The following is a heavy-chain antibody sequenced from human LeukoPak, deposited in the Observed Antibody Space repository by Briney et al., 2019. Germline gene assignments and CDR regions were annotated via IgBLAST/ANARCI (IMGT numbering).Heavy chain of an antibody. J-gene: IGHJ4*02. CDR1: GFTFSSYG. Sequence: GGSLRLSRAASGFTFSSYGMRWVRQAPGKGLEWVAVIWYDGSNKYYADSVKGRFTISRDNSKNTLYLQMNSLRAEDTAVYYCARQTSGSYYVGFDYWGQGTLVTVSS. D-gene: IGHD1-26*01. CDR2: IWYDGSNK. V-gene: IGHV3-33*01. CDR3: ARQTSGSYYVGFDY.